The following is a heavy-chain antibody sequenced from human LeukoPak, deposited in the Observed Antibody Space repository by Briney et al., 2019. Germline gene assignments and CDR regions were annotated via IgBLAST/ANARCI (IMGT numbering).Heavy chain of an antibody. CDR1: GYTFTSYG. Sequence: ASVKVSCKASGYTFTSYGISWVRPAPGQGLEWMGWISAYNGNTNYAQKLQGRVTMTTDTSTSTAYMELRSLRSDDTAVYYCARDTYYDFWSGYYENQYYYYGMDVWGQGTTVTVSS. J-gene: IGHJ6*02. CDR3: ARDTYYDFWSGYYENQYYYYGMDV. D-gene: IGHD3-3*01. CDR2: ISAYNGNT. V-gene: IGHV1-18*01.